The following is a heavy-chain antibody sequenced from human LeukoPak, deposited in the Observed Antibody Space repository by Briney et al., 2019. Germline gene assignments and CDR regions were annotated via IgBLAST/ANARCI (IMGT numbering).Heavy chain of an antibody. CDR2: IDWKGGST. D-gene: IGHD2-2*01. V-gene: IGHV3-20*04. Sequence: PGGSLRLSCAASGFTFDDYGMSWVHQAAGKGLKWVSGIDWKGGSTGYAGSVKGRFTISRDNAKKSLYLQTNSLRAEDTALYYCARAGIPAANYYYYMDVWGKGTTVTVSS. CDR1: GFTFDDYG. CDR3: ARAGIPAANYYYYMDV. J-gene: IGHJ6*03.